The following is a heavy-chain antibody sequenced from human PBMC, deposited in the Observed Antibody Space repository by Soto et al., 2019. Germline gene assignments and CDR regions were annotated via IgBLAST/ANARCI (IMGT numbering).Heavy chain of an antibody. D-gene: IGHD3-10*01. J-gene: IGHJ6*02. CDR1: GGSISSYY. Sequence: PSETLSLTCTVSGGSISSYYWSWIRQPPGKGLEWIGYIYYSGSTNYNPSLKSRVTISVDTSKNQFSLKLSSVTAADTAVYYCARVSGLLWFGELLYGMDVWGQGTTVTVSS. CDR2: IYYSGST. V-gene: IGHV4-59*01. CDR3: ARVSGLLWFGELLYGMDV.